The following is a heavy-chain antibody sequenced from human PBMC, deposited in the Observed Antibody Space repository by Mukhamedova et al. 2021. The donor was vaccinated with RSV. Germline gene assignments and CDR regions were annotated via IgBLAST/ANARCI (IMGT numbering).Heavy chain of an antibody. J-gene: IGHJ4*02. D-gene: IGHD6-13*01. Sequence: AGKGLEWIGRIYTGGSTNYNPSLKSRVTISVDTSKNQFSLKLSSVTAADTAVYYCARGGSSWYWAYYFDYWGQGTLVPVSS. V-gene: IGHV4-61*02. CDR2: IYTGGST. CDR3: ARGGSSWYWAYYFDY.